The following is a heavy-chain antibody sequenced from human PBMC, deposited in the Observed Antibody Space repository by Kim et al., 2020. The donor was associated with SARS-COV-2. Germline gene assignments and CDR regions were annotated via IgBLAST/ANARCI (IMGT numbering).Heavy chain of an antibody. CDR3: ARPGGGASSSYDY. V-gene: IGHV3-53*01. CDR1: GFTVSSNY. Sequence: GGSLRLSCAASGFTVSSNYMSWVRQAPGKGLEWVSVIYSGGSTYYADSVKGRFTISRDNSKNTLYLQMNSLRAEDTAVYYCARPGGGASSSYDYWGQGTLVTVSS. CDR2: IYSGGST. D-gene: IGHD6-13*01. J-gene: IGHJ4*02.